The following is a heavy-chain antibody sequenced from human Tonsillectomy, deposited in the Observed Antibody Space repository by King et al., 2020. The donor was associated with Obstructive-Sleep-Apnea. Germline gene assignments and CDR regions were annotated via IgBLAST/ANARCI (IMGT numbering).Heavy chain of an antibody. D-gene: IGHD3-22*01. J-gene: IGHJ4*02. CDR1: GFTFSTYG. Sequence: VQLVESGGGVVQPGTSLRLSCAASGFTFSTYGMHWVRQAPDKGLEWVAFIRYDGSNQYYADSVKGRFTISRDNSKNTLHLQMNSLRAEDTAIYHCCSGYDSSHWGQGALVTVSS. CDR3: CSGYDSSH. CDR2: IRYDGSNQ. V-gene: IGHV3-30*02.